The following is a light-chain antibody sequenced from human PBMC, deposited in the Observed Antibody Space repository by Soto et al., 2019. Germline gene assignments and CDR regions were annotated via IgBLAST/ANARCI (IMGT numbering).Light chain of an antibody. J-gene: IGKJ1*01. CDR2: GAS. CDR1: QSVSSTH. Sequence: EIVLTQSPGTLSLSPGDRATLFCRASQSVSSTHLAWYHQKPGQAPRLLIYGASTRASGIPDRFSGSGSGTDFTLTISRLETEDFAVYYCHQYGSSPQTFGQGTRWIS. V-gene: IGKV3-20*01. CDR3: HQYGSSPQT.